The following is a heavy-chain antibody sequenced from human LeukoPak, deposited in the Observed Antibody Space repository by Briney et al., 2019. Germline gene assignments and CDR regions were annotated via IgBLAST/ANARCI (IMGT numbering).Heavy chain of an antibody. J-gene: IGHJ4*02. CDR3: ARDFLSSDWYPAFFDS. V-gene: IGHV3-48*03. Sequence: GGSLRLSCAASGFTFSNYEVNWVRQAPGKGLEWVSYISSSGSTIYYADSVKGRFTISRDNAKNSLYLQMNSLRAEDTAVYYCARDFLSSDWYPAFFDSWGQGTLVTVSS. CDR2: ISSSGSTI. D-gene: IGHD6-19*01. CDR1: GFTFSNYE.